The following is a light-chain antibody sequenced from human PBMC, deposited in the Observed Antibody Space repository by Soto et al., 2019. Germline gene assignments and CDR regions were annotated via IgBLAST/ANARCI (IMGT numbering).Light chain of an antibody. CDR2: EVT. CDR3: SSYAGSNNFVV. V-gene: IGLV2-8*01. Sequence: QSVLSQPPSASGSPGQSVTISCTGTSSDVGAYDYVSWYRQYPGKAPKLMIYEVTKRPSGVPDRFSGSKSGNTASLTVSGLQAEDEADYYCSSYAGSNNFVVFGGGTKLTVL. J-gene: IGLJ3*02. CDR1: SSDVGAYDY.